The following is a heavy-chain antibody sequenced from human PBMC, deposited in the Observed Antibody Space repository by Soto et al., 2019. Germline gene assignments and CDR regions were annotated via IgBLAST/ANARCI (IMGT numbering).Heavy chain of an antibody. CDR1: GYTFTNHY. CDR3: ARERYTDYNVFDY. D-gene: IGHD3-9*01. V-gene: IGHV1-2*02. J-gene: IGHJ4*02. Sequence: QVQLVQSGAEVKKPGASVKVSCMASGYTFTNHYMHWVRQAPGQGLEWLGWINPYSGDTNYAPNFQGRVTRTRDTTISVAYMELRRLTSGDTAVYFCARERYTDYNVFDYWGQGTLVTVFS. CDR2: INPYSGDT.